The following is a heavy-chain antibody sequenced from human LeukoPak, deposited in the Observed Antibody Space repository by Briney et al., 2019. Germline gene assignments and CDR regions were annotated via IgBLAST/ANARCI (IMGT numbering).Heavy chain of an antibody. Sequence: SGPTLVNPTQTLTLTCTFSGFSLSTSGMCVSWIRLPPGKALEWLARIDWDDDKYYSTSLKTSLTISKDTSKNPVVLTLTNMDPVDTATYYCARSITIFGVVPSFDYWGQGTLVTVSS. CDR1: GFSLSTSGMC. J-gene: IGHJ4*02. CDR2: IDWDDDK. D-gene: IGHD3-3*01. V-gene: IGHV2-70*11. CDR3: ARSITIFGVVPSFDY.